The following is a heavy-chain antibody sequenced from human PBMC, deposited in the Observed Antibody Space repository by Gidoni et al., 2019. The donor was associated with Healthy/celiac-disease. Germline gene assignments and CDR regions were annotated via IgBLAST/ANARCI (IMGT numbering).Heavy chain of an antibody. Sequence: QVQLVQSGAEVKKPGASVKVSCTASGYTFTGYYMHWVRQAPGQGLEWMGWINPNSGGTNYAQKFQGWVTMTRDTSISTAYMELSRLRSDDTAVYYCAREDILTGHYFDYWGQGTLVTVSS. CDR2: INPNSGGT. CDR3: AREDILTGHYFDY. D-gene: IGHD3-9*01. J-gene: IGHJ4*02. CDR1: GYTFTGYY. V-gene: IGHV1-2*04.